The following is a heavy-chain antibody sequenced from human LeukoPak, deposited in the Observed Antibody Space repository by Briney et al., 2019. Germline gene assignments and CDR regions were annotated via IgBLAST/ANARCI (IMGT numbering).Heavy chain of an antibody. J-gene: IGHJ4*02. D-gene: IGHD2-2*01. V-gene: IGHV3-30-3*01. CDR2: ISYDGNNK. CDR3: ARDTKNCFDH. Sequence: GRSLRLSCAASGFTFSTYALHWVRQAPGKGLEWVAVISYDGNNKYYAGSVKGRFTISRDNAKNSLYLQLNSLRAEDTAVYYCARDTKNCFDHWGQGTLVTVSS. CDR1: GFTFSTYA.